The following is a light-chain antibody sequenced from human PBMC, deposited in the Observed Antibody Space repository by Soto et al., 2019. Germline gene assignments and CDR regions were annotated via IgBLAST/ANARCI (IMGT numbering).Light chain of an antibody. CDR3: SSLTRSDTWV. CDR2: EVS. J-gene: IGLJ3*02. Sequence: QSALTQPASVSGSPGQSITISCTGGSSDVGSYNRVSWYRQHPGKAPQLMIYEVSNRPSGVSNRFSGSKSGNTASLTISGLQAEDEADCFCSSLTRSDTWVIGGGTKLTVL. CDR1: SSDVGSYNR. V-gene: IGLV2-14*02.